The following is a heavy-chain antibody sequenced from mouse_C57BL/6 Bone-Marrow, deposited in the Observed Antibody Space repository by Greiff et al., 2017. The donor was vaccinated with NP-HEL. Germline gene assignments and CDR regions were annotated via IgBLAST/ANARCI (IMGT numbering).Heavy chain of an antibody. J-gene: IGHJ2*01. V-gene: IGHV5-4*01. CDR1: GFTFSSYA. CDR2: ISDGGSYT. Sequence: EVQVVESGGGLVKPGGSLKLSCAASGFTFSSYAMSWVRQTPEKRLEWVATISDGGSYTYYPDNVKGRFTISRDNAKNNLYLQMSHLKSEDTAMYYCARGPPPRDYFDYWGQGTTLTVSS. CDR3: ARGPPPRDYFDY.